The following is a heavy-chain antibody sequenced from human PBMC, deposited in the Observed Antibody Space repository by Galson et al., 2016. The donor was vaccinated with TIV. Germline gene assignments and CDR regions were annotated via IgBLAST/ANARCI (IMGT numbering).Heavy chain of an antibody. J-gene: IGHJ4*02. CDR1: GFDFGSYA. V-gene: IGHV3-23*01. CDR3: VKYDSSGYYYGNFDY. Sequence: SLRLSCAASGFDFGSYALSWVRLAPGKRLEWISGINASGTGPDYADSVKGRFTISRDNSKNTLYLQMASLRAEDTAVYYCVKYDSSGYYYGNFDYWGQGTLVIVSS. CDR2: INASGTGP. D-gene: IGHD3-22*01.